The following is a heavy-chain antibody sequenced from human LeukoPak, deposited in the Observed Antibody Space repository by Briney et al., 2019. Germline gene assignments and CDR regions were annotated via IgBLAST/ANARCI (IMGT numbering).Heavy chain of an antibody. J-gene: IGHJ6*03. CDR3: ARALDYYDSSAYYSYYYYMDV. CDR1: GHSISSGYH. CDR2: IYHSGST. Sequence: SETLSLTCTVSGHSISSGYHWGWIRPPPGKGREWIGNIYHSGSTYYNPSLKSRVTISVDTSKNQFSLKLSSGTAADTAVYYCARALDYYDSSAYYSYYYYMDVWGKGTTVTVSS. D-gene: IGHD3-22*01. V-gene: IGHV4-38-2*02.